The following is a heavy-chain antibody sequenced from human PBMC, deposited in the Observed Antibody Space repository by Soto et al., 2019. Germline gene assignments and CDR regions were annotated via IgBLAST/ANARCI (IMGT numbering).Heavy chain of an antibody. CDR1: GFTVSSNY. CDR3: ARGKEVPLLWFGESTKDYYGMDV. Sequence: GGSLRLSCAASGFTVSSNYMSWVRQAPGKGLEWVSVIYSGGSTYYADSVKGRFTISRDNSKNTLYLQMNSLRAEDTAVYYCARGKEVPLLWFGESTKDYYGMDVWGQGTTVTVSS. CDR2: IYSGGST. D-gene: IGHD3-10*01. V-gene: IGHV3-53*01. J-gene: IGHJ6*02.